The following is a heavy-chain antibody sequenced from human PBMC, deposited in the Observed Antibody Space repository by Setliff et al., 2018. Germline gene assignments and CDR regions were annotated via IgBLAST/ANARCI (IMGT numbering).Heavy chain of an antibody. Sequence: GGSLRLSCGASGFTFSTHAMHWVRQAPGKGLVWVSRINSDGSSTSYADSVKGRFTISRDNANNTLYLQMNRLRAEDTAVYYCARGPWKHSAYYYYYYMDVWGKGTTVTVSS. CDR2: INSDGSST. J-gene: IGHJ6*03. CDR1: GFTFSTHA. V-gene: IGHV3-74*01. D-gene: IGHD1-1*01. CDR3: ARGPWKHSAYYYYYYMDV.